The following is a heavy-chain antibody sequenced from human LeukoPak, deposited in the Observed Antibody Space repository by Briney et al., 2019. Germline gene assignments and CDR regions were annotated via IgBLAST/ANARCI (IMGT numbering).Heavy chain of an antibody. J-gene: IGHJ6*02. V-gene: IGHV4-39*07. CDR2: IYYSGST. CDR1: GGSISSSSYY. Sequence: SETLSLTCTVSGGSISSSSYYWGWIRQPPGKGLEWIGSIYYSGSTYYNPSLKSRVTISVDTSKNQFSLKLSSVTAADTAVYYCARRRSGSYHFHYYYYGMDVWGQGTTVTVSS. D-gene: IGHD1-26*01. CDR3: ARRRSGSYHFHYYYYGMDV.